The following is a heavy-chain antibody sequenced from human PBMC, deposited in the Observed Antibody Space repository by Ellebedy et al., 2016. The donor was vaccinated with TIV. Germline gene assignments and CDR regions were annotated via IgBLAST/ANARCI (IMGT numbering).Heavy chain of an antibody. CDR2: IYPSDSDT. Sequence: GESLKISCKISGYNFSNNWISWVRQKPGKGLEWMGRIYPSDSDTDYRPSFRGHVTMSVDKSISFAFLQWSSLQASDTAMYYCARRGDSDFDSWGQGTVVTVSP. V-gene: IGHV5-10-1*01. CDR3: ARRGDSDFDS. J-gene: IGHJ4*02. CDR1: GYNFSNNW. D-gene: IGHD4-17*01.